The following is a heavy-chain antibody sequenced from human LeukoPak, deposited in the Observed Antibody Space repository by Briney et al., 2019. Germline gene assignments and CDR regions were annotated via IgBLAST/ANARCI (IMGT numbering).Heavy chain of an antibody. J-gene: IGHJ4*02. CDR2: ISSSSTYI. V-gene: IGHV3-21*04. D-gene: IGHD2-15*01. CDR3: ARVRGGCCSGGSCPVDY. Sequence: PGGSLRLSCVASGFTFSNYYMNWVRQAPGKGLEWVSSISSSSTYISYADSVKDRFTISRDNAKSSLYLQMNSLRAEDTAVYYCARVRGGCCSGGSCPVDYWGQGTLVTVSS. CDR1: GFTFSNYY.